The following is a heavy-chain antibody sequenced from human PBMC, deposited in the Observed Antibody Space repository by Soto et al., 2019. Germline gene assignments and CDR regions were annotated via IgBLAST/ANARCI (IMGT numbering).Heavy chain of an antibody. V-gene: IGHV4-59*01. J-gene: IGHJ3*02. CDR3: ARVKPPSYSSSWYLNAFDI. CDR2: IYYSGST. CDR1: GGSISSYY. D-gene: IGHD6-13*01. Sequence: QVQLQESGPGLVKPSETLSLTCTVSGGSISSYYWSWIRQPPRKGLGLVGYIYYSGSTNYNPSLKSRVPISVDTSKNQYSLKLSSVTAADTAVYYCARVKPPSYSSSWYLNAFDIWGQGTMVTVSS.